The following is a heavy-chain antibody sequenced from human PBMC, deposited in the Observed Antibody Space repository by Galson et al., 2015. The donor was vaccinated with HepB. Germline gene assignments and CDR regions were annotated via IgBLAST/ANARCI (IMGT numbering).Heavy chain of an antibody. D-gene: IGHD3-22*01. CDR3: ASDALYYYDRSGYYY. V-gene: IGHV1-18*01. CDR1: GYTFTTYA. CDR2: ISPYNGNT. J-gene: IGHJ4*02. Sequence: SVKVSCKASGYTFTTYAISWVRQAPGQGLEWMGWISPYNGNTDYAQKLQGRVTMTTNTTTSTAYMELRSLRSDDTAVYYCASDALYYYDRSGYYYWGQGTPVTVSS.